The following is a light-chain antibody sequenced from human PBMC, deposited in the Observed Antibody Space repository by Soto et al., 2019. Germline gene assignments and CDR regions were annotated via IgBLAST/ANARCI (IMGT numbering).Light chain of an antibody. CDR1: QSVSSF. Sequence: EIVWTQSPATLSLSPVERATLSCRASQSVSSFLAWYQQKPGQAPRLLIYDASSRATGIPDRFSGSGSGTDFTLTISRLEPEDFAVYYCQQYGSSGTFGQGTKVDIK. V-gene: IGKV3-20*01. CDR3: QQYGSSGT. J-gene: IGKJ1*01. CDR2: DAS.